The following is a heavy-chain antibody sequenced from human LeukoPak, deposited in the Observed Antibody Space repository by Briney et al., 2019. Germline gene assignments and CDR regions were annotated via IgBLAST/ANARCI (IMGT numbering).Heavy chain of an antibody. CDR1: GFTFSSFT. D-gene: IGHD1-1*01. CDR2: ISDGSRDT. Sequence: PGGSLRLSCATSGFTFSSFTMNWVRQAPGKGLEWVSTISDGSRDTHYAGSVKGRSTISRDNSRNTLYLQMNSLRAEDTAVYYCAKANWDDEYIFDYWGQGTLVTVSS. V-gene: IGHV3-23*01. J-gene: IGHJ4*02. CDR3: AKANWDDEYIFDY.